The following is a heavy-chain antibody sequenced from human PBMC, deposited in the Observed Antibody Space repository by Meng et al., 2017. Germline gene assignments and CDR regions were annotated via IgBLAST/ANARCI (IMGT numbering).Heavy chain of an antibody. CDR1: GGSFSGYY. CDR3: ARVPTYYFDSSGYYLFDY. D-gene: IGHD3-22*01. CDR2: INHSGST. V-gene: IGHV4-34*01. J-gene: IGHJ4*02. Sequence: QVPLQQWGAGRLQPSETLSLPCAVYGGSFSGYYWSWIRQPPGKGLEWIGEINHSGSTNYNPSLKSRVTISVDTSKNQFSLKLSSVTAADTAVYYCARVPTYYFDSSGYYLFDYWGQGTLVTVSS.